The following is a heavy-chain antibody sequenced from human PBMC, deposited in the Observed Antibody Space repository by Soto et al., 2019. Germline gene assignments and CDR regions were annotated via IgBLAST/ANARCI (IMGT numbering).Heavy chain of an antibody. CDR2: MNPGSGDT. J-gene: IGHJ5*02. CDR3: ARMATFGSLNWFDP. D-gene: IGHD3-16*01. Sequence: ASVKVSCKASGGTFSSYAISWVRQAPGQGLEWMGWMNPGSGDTGYAQKFQGRVTMTRDISIATAYMELSSLRSDDTAIYYCARMATFGSLNWFDPWGQGTLVTVSS. V-gene: IGHV1-8*02. CDR1: GGTFSSYA.